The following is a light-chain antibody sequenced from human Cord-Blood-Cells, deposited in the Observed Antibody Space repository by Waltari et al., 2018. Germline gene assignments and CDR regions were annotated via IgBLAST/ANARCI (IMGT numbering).Light chain of an antibody. Sequence: QSALTQPASVSGSPGHTSTISCTGTSSDVGRYNIVSWYQQHPGKAHKLMIYEGSKRPSGVSNRFSGSKSGNTASLTIAGLQAEDEADYYCCSYAGSSTYVFGTGTKVTVL. CDR2: EGS. J-gene: IGLJ1*01. CDR1: SSDVGRYNI. CDR3: CSYAGSSTYV. V-gene: IGLV2-23*01.